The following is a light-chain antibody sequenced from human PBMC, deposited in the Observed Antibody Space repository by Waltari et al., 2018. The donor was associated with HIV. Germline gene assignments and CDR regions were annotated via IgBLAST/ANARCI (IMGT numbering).Light chain of an antibody. V-gene: IGLV2-8*01. J-gene: IGLJ2*01. Sequence: QSALTQPPSASGSPGQSVTISCTGKPSDVGASTYVSWYQQHPGKAPKLMIYEVFKRPSGVPDRFSGSNSGNTASLTVSGLQAEDEADYYCTSYAGRNTLVFGGGTKLTVL. CDR1: PSDVGASTY. CDR3: TSYAGRNTLV. CDR2: EVF.